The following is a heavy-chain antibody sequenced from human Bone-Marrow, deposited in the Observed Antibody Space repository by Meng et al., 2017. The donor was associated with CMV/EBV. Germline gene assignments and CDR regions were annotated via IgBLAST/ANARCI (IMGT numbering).Heavy chain of an antibody. V-gene: IGHV3-7*01. J-gene: IGHJ6*02. CDR2: IKQDGSEK. CDR3: ARMEASFYYYAMDV. CDR1: GFPFSSYW. D-gene: IGHD2-15*01. Sequence: GESLKISCAAFGFPFSSYWMSWVRQAPGKGLEWVANIKQDGSEKYYVDSVKGRFTISRDNAKNSLYLQMNSLRAEDTAVYYCARMEASFYYYAMDVWGQGTTVTVSS.